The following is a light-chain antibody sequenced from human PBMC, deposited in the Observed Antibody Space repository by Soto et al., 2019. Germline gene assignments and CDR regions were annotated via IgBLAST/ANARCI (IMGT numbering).Light chain of an antibody. Sequence: EIVLTQSPGTLSLSPGERATLSCRASQSVSSSYLGWYQQKPGQAPRLLIFGASGRATGIPDRFSGSGSESDFTLTITRLEPEDFAVYYCQQYSNSAWTFGQGTRVEIK. J-gene: IGKJ1*01. CDR3: QQYSNSAWT. CDR2: GAS. V-gene: IGKV3-20*01. CDR1: QSVSSSY.